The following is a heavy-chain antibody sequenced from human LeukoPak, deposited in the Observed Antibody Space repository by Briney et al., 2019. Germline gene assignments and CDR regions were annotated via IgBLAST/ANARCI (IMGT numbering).Heavy chain of an antibody. CDR3: ARGQSPSAYYYYYMDV. V-gene: IGHV3-7*01. J-gene: IGHJ6*03. CDR1: GFTFSSYA. CDR2: IKQDGSEK. Sequence: GGSLRLSCAASGFTFSSYAMSWVRQAPVKGLEWVANIKQDGSEKYYVDSVKGRFTISRDNAKNSLYLQMNSLRAEDTAVYYCARGQSPSAYYYYYMDVWGKGTTVTVSS.